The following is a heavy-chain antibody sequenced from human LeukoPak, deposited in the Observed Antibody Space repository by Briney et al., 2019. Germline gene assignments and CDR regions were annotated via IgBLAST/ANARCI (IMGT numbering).Heavy chain of an antibody. CDR2: ISTYDDNT. Sequence: ASVKVSCKASGYTFINYGITWVRQAPGQGLEWMGWISTYDDNTNYAQKFQGRVTMNTDTSTSTAYMELRGLTSDDTAVYYCARDPITMVRGVMDYWGQGTLVTVSS. V-gene: IGHV1-18*01. J-gene: IGHJ4*02. CDR1: GYTFINYG. CDR3: ARDPITMVRGVMDY. D-gene: IGHD3-10*01.